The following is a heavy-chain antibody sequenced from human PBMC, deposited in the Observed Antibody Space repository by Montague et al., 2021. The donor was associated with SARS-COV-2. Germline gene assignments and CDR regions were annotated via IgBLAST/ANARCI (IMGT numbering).Heavy chain of an antibody. J-gene: IGHJ4*02. CDR1: GGSFDSDNFF. CDR3: ARHRRYDVVTYYPDF. CDR2: ISNGGRT. D-gene: IGHD3-9*01. Sequence: SETLSLTCSVSGGSFDSDNFFWGWIRQPPGKRLVWIGVISNGGRTFDNPSLKSQVTISVHTSRNQLSLNVKSVTAADTAVYYCARHRRYDVVTYYPDFWGQGILVTVSS. V-gene: IGHV4-39*01.